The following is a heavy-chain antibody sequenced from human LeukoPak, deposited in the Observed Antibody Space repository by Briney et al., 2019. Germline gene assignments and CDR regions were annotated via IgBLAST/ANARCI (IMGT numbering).Heavy chain of an antibody. J-gene: IGHJ4*02. CDR2: ISYDGSNQ. V-gene: IGHV3-30*18. D-gene: IGHD3-16*01. CDR1: GFTFSSYG. CDR3: AKDRNFGFLDY. Sequence: GGSLRLSCAASGFTFSSYGMHWVRQAPGKGLEWVAVISYDGSNQYYADSVKGRFTISRDNSKNTLYLQMNSLRAEDTAVYYCAKDRNFGFLDYWGQGTLVIVSP.